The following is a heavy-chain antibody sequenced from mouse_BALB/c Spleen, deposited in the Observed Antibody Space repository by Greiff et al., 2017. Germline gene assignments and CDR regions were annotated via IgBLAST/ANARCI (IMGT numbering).Heavy chain of an antibody. J-gene: IGHJ4*01. D-gene: IGHD1-1*01. V-gene: IGHV5-17*02. CDR2: ISSGSSTV. CDR3: ARSPYYYGSSYDAMDY. CDR1: GFTFSSFG. Sequence: EVMLVESGGGLVQPGGSRKLSCAASGFTFSSFGMHWVRQAPEKGLEWVAYISSGSSTVYYEDTVKGRFTISRDNPKNTLFLQMTSLRSEDTAMYYCARSPYYYGSSYDAMDYWGQGTSVTVSS.